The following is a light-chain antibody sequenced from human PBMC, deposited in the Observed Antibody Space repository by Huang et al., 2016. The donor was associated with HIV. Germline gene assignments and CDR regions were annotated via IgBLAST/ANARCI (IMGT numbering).Light chain of an antibody. CDR1: QSVRSS. V-gene: IGKV3-11*01. Sequence: EIVLTQSPATLSLSPGERATLSCRASQSVRSSLTWYQQNPGQAPRLLIYDASNRATGIPARFSGSGSGTDFTLTISSLEPEDFAVYYCQQRSNWHFTFGPGTKVDIK. J-gene: IGKJ3*01. CDR2: DAS. CDR3: QQRSNWHFT.